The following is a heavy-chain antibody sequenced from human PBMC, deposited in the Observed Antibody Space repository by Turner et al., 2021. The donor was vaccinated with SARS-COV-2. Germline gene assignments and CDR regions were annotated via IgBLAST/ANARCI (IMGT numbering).Heavy chain of an antibody. CDR2: TSYDGSNK. J-gene: IGHJ4*02. D-gene: IGHD4-4*01. V-gene: IGHV3-30*18. CDR1: GFTFGSYG. CDR3: AKQQGLYSNPMYYFDY. Sequence: QVQLVESGGGVVQPGRSLRLSCAAPGFTFGSYGVHWVRQAPGKGLEWVAVTSYDGSNKYYADSVKGRFTISRDNSKNTLYLQMNSLRAEDTAVYYCAKQQGLYSNPMYYFDYWGQGTLVTVSS.